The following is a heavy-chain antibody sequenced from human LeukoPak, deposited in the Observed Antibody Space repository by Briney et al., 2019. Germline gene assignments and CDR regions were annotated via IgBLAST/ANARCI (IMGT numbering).Heavy chain of an antibody. D-gene: IGHD3-22*01. V-gene: IGHV3-74*01. Sequence: GGSLRLSCVASGFTFSSYWMHWVRQAPGKGLVWVSRINSDGSSTTYADSVKGRFTISRDNAENTLYLQMNSLRAEDTAMYYCARQYSYDSSGYYPWDYWGQGTLSPSPQ. CDR1: GFTFSSYW. J-gene: IGHJ4*02. CDR2: INSDGSST. CDR3: ARQYSYDSSGYYPWDY.